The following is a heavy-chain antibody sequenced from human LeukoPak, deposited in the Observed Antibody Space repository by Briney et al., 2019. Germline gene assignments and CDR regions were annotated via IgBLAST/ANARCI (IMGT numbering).Heavy chain of an antibody. CDR3: ARAPEGYCSSTRCSTAEYFQH. Sequence: SETLSLTCTVSGGSISSSSYYWGWIRQPPGKGLEWIGYIYYTGSTNYNPSLKSRVSISLDTSKKQFSLKLNSVTAADTAVYYCARAPEGYCSSTRCSTAEYFQHWGQGTLVTVSS. CDR1: GGSISSSSYY. J-gene: IGHJ1*01. CDR2: IYYTGST. D-gene: IGHD2-2*01. V-gene: IGHV4-61*05.